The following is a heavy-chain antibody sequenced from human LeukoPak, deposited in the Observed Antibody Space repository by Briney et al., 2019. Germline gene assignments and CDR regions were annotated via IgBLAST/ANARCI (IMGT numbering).Heavy chain of an antibody. V-gene: IGHV3-33*01. CDR2: IWYDGSNK. CDR3: ARDGYIAAAAPVDFDY. D-gene: IGHD6-13*01. J-gene: IGHJ4*02. CDR1: GFTFSSYG. Sequence: GRSLRLSCAASGFTFSSYGMHWVRQAPGKGLEWAAVIWYDGSNKYYADSVKGRFTISRDNSKNTLYLQMNSLRAEDTAVYYCARDGYIAAAAPVDFDYWGQGTLVTVSS.